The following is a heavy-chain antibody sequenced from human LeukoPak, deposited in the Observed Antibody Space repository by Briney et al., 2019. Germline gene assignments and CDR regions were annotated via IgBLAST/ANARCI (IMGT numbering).Heavy chain of an antibody. D-gene: IGHD3-10*01. CDR2: ISSSSSTI. CDR1: GFTFSSYS. Sequence: PGGSLRLSCAASGFTFSSYSMNWVRQAPGKGLEWVSYISSSSSTIYYADSVKGRFTISRDNAKNSLYLQMNSLGAEDTAVYYCARDLASYGSGSTYFDYWGQGTLVTVSS. V-gene: IGHV3-48*01. CDR3: ARDLASYGSGSTYFDY. J-gene: IGHJ4*02.